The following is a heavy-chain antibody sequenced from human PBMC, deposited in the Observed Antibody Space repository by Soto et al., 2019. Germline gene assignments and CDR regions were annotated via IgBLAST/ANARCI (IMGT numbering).Heavy chain of an antibody. V-gene: IGHV4-4*02. CDR3: ASRQVRAASLKRGWFDP. CDR2: IYHSGST. Sequence: RSLTCAVSGGSISSSNWWSWVRQPPGKGLEWIGEIYHSGSTNYNPSLKSRVTISVDKSKNQFSLKLSSVTAAYTAVYYCASRQVRAASLKRGWFDPWGQGTLVIVST. J-gene: IGHJ5*02. CDR1: GGSISSSNW. D-gene: IGHD5-18*01.